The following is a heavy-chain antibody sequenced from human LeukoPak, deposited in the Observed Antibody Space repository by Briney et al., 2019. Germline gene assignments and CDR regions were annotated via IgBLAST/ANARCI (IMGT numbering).Heavy chain of an antibody. D-gene: IGHD2-2*03. V-gene: IGHV5-51*01. CDR3: ARHWIDKTSYYYYYMAV. CDR1: GYTFTTYW. Sequence: GESLKISCQGSGYTFTTYWIAWARQMPGKGLEWMGIIYPGDSDTRYSPSFQGQVTISADKSISTAYLQWSSLKASDTAMYYCARHWIDKTSYYYYYMAVWGKGTTVTVSS. J-gene: IGHJ6*03. CDR2: IYPGDSDT.